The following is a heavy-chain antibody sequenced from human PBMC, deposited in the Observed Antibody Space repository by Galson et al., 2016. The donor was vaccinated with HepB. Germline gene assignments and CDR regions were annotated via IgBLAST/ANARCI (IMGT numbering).Heavy chain of an antibody. CDR3: ARESGRTGLS. V-gene: IGHV4-31*03. J-gene: IGHJ4*02. CDR1: GGFISSGGYY. D-gene: IGHD2/OR15-2a*01. Sequence: TLSLTCTVSGGFISSGGYYWSWIRQHPGKGLEWIGRISYSGDTGYNPSLRSRLMISVDTSKNQFSLRLGSVTAADTAMYFCARESGRTGLSWGQGTLVIVSS. CDR2: ISYSGDT.